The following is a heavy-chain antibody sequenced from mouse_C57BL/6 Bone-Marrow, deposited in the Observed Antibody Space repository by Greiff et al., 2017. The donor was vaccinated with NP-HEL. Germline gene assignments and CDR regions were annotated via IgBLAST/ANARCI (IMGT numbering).Heavy chain of an antibody. CDR3: TRYDGPFAY. V-gene: IGHV14-4*01. CDR2: IDPENGDT. Sequence: VHVKQSGAELVRPGASVKLSCTASGFNIKDDYMHWVKQRPEQGLEWIGWIDPENGDTEYASKFQGKATITADTSSNTAYLQLSSLTSEDTAVYYCTRYDGPFAYWGQGTLVTVSA. D-gene: IGHD2-3*01. J-gene: IGHJ3*01. CDR1: GFNIKDDY.